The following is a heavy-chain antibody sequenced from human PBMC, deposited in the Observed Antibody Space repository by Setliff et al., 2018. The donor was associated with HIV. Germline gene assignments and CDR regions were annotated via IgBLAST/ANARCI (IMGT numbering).Heavy chain of an antibody. D-gene: IGHD2-21*02. CDR2: ITYDGSRT. V-gene: IGHV3-30*01. CDR3: AKVGGDGRFYHYYMAI. J-gene: IGHJ6*03. CDR1: GFTFSTFA. Sequence: GGSLRLSCVASGFTFSTFAMHWVRQAPGRGLEWVSVITYDGSRTYYADSVKGRFTISRDDSKNTLFLQLNTLRPEDTAVYYCAKVGGDGRFYHYYMAIWGKGTTVTVSS.